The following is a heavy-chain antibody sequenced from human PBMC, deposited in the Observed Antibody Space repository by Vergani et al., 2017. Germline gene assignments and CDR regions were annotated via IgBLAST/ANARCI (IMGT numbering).Heavy chain of an antibody. V-gene: IGHV3-53*01. Sequence: EVQLVEPGGGLIQPGGSLRLSCAASGSTVSSNYISWVRQAPGRGLEWVSVIYIGGSTYYADSVKSRFATSRDNSKNTLYLQMNSLRAEDTAGYYCASRIAAAPLGVIDYWGQGTLVTVSS. CDR3: ASRIAAAPLGVIDY. CDR2: IYIGGST. D-gene: IGHD6-6*01. CDR1: GSTVSSNY. J-gene: IGHJ4*02.